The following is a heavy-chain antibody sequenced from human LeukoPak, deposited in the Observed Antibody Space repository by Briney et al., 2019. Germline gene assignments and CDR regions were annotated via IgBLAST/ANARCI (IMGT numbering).Heavy chain of an antibody. J-gene: IGHJ2*01. CDR3: ARTVVTLDWYFDL. Sequence: SETLSLTCSVSGGSISSYSWNWVRQPAGKGVEWIGRFYTSGTTNYNPSLKSRGTMSIDTSKNQVSLKMRSVTAADTAVYYCARTVVTLDWYFDLWGRGTLVSVSS. D-gene: IGHD4-23*01. CDR1: GGSISSYS. V-gene: IGHV4-4*07. CDR2: FYTSGTT.